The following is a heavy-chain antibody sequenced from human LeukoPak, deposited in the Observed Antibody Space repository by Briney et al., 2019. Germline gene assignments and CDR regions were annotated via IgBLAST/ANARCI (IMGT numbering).Heavy chain of an antibody. CDR3: ARKYGSGSYEDY. Sequence: ASVKVSCKASGYTFTSYYMHWVRQAPGQGLEWMGWMNPNCGNTGYAQKFQGRVTMTRNTSISTAYMELSSLRSEDTAVYYCARKYGSGSYEDYWGQGTLVTVSS. CDR1: GYTFTSYY. CDR2: MNPNCGNT. J-gene: IGHJ4*02. V-gene: IGHV1-8*02. D-gene: IGHD3-10*01.